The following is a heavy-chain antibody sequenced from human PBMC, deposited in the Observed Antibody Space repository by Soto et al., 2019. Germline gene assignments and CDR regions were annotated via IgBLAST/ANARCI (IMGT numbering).Heavy chain of an antibody. CDR1: GFTFDDYA. V-gene: IGHV3-9*01. D-gene: IGHD6-19*01. Sequence: EVQLVESGGGLVQPGRSLRLSCAASGFTFDDYAMHWVRQAPGKGLELVSGISWNSGSIGYADSVKGRFTISRDNANNSLYPQMNSLGAEDTALYYCAKDKATRRIAVAGTARSSSYYGMDVWGQGTTVTVSS. J-gene: IGHJ6*02. CDR2: ISWNSGSI. CDR3: AKDKATRRIAVAGTARSSSYYGMDV.